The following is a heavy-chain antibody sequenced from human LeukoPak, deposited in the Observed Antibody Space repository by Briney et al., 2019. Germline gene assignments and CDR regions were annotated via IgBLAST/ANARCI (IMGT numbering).Heavy chain of an antibody. Sequence: GGSLRLSCAASGFTFSDYYMSWIRQAPGKGLEWVSYNSKSGTSTKYADSVKGRFSISRDNAKQSLYLQLTSLTAEDTAVYYCARVRSSGSPLDYWGQGTLVTVSS. D-gene: IGHD3-10*01. CDR1: GFTFSDYY. CDR2: NSKSGTST. J-gene: IGHJ4*02. CDR3: ARVRSSGSPLDY. V-gene: IGHV3-11*01.